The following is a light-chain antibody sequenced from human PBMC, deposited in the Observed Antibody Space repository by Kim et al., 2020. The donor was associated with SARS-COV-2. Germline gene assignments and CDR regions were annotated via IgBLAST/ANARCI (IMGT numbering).Light chain of an antibody. J-gene: IGKJ2*01. Sequence: DIVMTQSPDSLIMSLGERATINCKSSQSVFHSSNNKNYLAWYQQKAGQPPKLLIYWASTRESGVSDRFSGSGYATDFTLTISRLQAEDVAVYYCQQYYSRPYIFGQGTKLEI. CDR2: WAS. CDR1: QSVFHSSNNKNY. CDR3: QQYYSRPYI. V-gene: IGKV4-1*01.